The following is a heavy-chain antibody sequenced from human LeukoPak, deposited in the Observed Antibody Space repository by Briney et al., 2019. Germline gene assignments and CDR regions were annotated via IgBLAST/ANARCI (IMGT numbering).Heavy chain of an antibody. Sequence: PGGSLRLSCVASGFTFSSYWMSWVRQAPGKGLEWVANIKQDGSEKYYVDSVKGRFTISRDNAKNSLYLQMNSLRAEDTAVYYCARWMATIGPPLDYWGQGTLVTVSS. D-gene: IGHD5-24*01. CDR2: IKQDGSEK. J-gene: IGHJ4*02. V-gene: IGHV3-7*01. CDR3: ARWMATIGPPLDY. CDR1: GFTFSSYW.